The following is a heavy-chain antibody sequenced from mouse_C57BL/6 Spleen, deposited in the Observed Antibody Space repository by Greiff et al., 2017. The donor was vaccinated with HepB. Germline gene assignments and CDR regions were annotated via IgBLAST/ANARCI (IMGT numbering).Heavy chain of an antibody. CDR1: GFTFSDYY. V-gene: IGHV5-16*01. CDR2: INYDGSST. J-gene: IGHJ4*01. D-gene: IGHD4-1*01. Sequence: EVKLMESEGGLVQPGSSMKLSCTASGFTFSDYYMAWVRQVPEKGLEWVANINYDGSSTYYLDSLKSRFIISRDNAKNILYLQMSSLKSEDTATYYCARSLTGRAMDYWGQGTSVTVSS. CDR3: ARSLTGRAMDY.